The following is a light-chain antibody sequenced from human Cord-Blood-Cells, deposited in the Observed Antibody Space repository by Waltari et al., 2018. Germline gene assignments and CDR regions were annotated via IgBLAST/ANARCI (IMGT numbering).Light chain of an antibody. J-gene: IGKJ1*01. CDR1: QSISSW. CDR2: KAS. CDR3: QQYNSWT. Sequence: DIQMTQSPSTLSASVGDRVTITCRASQSISSWLAWYQQKPGKAPKLLIYKASSLESGVPSTFSGSGSGTEFTLTISSLQPDDFATYYCQQYNSWTFGQGTKVEIK. V-gene: IGKV1-5*03.